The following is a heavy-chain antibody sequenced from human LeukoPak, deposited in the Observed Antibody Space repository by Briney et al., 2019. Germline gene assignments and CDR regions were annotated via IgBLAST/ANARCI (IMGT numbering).Heavy chain of an antibody. Sequence: GGSLRLSCTASHFTFTTYWMSWVRQAPGKGLEWVANIKPDGSEKYYVDSVKGRFTISRDNAKNSLYLQMNNLRAEDTAMYYCARDEHRLVQEYYFDYWGQGTLVTVSS. J-gene: IGHJ4*02. D-gene: IGHD6-13*01. V-gene: IGHV3-7*01. CDR2: IKPDGSEK. CDR3: ARDEHRLVQEYYFDY. CDR1: HFTFTTYW.